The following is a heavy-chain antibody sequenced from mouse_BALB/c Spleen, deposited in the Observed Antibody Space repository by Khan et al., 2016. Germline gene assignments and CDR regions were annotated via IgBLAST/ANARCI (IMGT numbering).Heavy chain of an antibody. CDR1: GFSLTGYG. CDR3: ARDAGYYGWYFDV. D-gene: IGHD2-3*01. CDR2: KWGDGNT. J-gene: IGHJ1*01. Sequence: QVQLKESGPGLVAPSQSLSITCTVAGFSLTGYGVIWVRQPPGKGLEWLGMKWGDGNTDYNSALKSRVSISKDNSKSQVFLKMNSLQTDDTARYNAARDAGYYGWYFDVWGAGTTVTVSS. V-gene: IGHV2-6-7*01.